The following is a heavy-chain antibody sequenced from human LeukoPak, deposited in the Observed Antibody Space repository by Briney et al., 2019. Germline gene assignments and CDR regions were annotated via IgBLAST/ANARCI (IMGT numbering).Heavy chain of an antibody. V-gene: IGHV3-21*01. CDR3: ARAPPGTWVLAGHMDV. D-gene: IGHD3-10*01. Sequence: PGGSLRLSCVVSGFTLSSYHMNWVRQAPGKGPEWVAFISTSSSYIHYADSVKGRFTVSRDNARKSLFLQMNSLRAEDTAVYYCARAPPGTWVLAGHMDVWGQGTTVTVSS. CDR1: GFTLSSYH. CDR2: ISTSSSYI. J-gene: IGHJ6*02.